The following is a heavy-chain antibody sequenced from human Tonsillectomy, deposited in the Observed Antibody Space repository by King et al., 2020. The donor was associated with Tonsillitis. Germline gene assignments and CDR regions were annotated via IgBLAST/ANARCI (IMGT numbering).Heavy chain of an antibody. D-gene: IGHD4-17*01. CDR2: IYTSGSP. J-gene: IGHJ4*02. CDR1: GGSISSYY. Sequence: VQLQESGPGLVKPSETLSLTCTVSGGSISSYYWSWIRQPAGKGLEWIGLIYTSGSPNYNPSLKSRVTMSVDTSKNQISLKLSSVTAADTAVYYCARDRHDYGDFYPDYWGQGTLVTVSS. CDR3: ARDRHDYGDFYPDY. V-gene: IGHV4-4*07.